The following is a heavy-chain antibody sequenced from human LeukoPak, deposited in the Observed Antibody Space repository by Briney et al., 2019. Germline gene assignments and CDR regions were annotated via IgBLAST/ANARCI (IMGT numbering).Heavy chain of an antibody. CDR2: IYYNGNT. CDR1: GGSVSSDSYY. J-gene: IGHJ4*02. D-gene: IGHD3-22*01. Sequence: SETLSLTCTVSGGSVSSDSYYWSWIRQPPGKGLECIGYIYYNGNTNYSPSLKSRVAISIDTSKNQFSLKLNSVTAADTAVYYCAREIAAGIYYFDYWGQGTLVTVSS. CDR3: AREIAAGIYYFDY. V-gene: IGHV4-61*01.